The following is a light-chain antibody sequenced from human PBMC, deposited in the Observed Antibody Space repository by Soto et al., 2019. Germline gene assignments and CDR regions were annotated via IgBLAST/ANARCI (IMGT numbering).Light chain of an antibody. Sequence: EIVLAQSPGTLSLSPGQRATLSCRASQSVSRNYVAWYQHKPGQAPRLLIYAASSRPSGIPDRFGGSGSGTDFTLTISRLEPEDFALYYCQQYGSSPLTFGGGTRLEIK. V-gene: IGKV3-20*01. CDR1: QSVSRNY. CDR2: AAS. J-gene: IGKJ4*01. CDR3: QQYGSSPLT.